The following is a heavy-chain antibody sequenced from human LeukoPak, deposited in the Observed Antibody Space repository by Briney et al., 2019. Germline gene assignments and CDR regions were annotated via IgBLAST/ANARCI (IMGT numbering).Heavy chain of an antibody. V-gene: IGHV3-21*01. Sequence: GGSLRLSCAASGFTFSSYSMNWVRQAPGKGLEWVSSISSSSSYIYYADSVEGRFTISRDNAKNSLYLQMNSLRAEGTAVYYCARDCTGRVELLWFGEHDAFDIWGQGTMVTVSS. CDR2: ISSSSSYI. J-gene: IGHJ3*02. CDR3: ARDCTGRVELLWFGEHDAFDI. CDR1: GFTFSSYS. D-gene: IGHD3-10*01.